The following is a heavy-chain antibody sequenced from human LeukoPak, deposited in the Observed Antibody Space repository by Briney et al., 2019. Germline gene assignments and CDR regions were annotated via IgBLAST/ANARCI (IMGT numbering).Heavy chain of an antibody. J-gene: IGHJ3*02. D-gene: IGHD3-10*01. Sequence: GGSLRLSCAASGFTFSSYAMSWVRQTPGKGLEWVSSISGGGDSEYYADSVKGRFTISRDKSKNTLYVQMNSLRAEDTAVYYCASGYSGSYAFDIWGQGTMVTVSS. CDR2: ISGGGDSE. V-gene: IGHV3-23*01. CDR3: ASGYSGSYAFDI. CDR1: GFTFSSYA.